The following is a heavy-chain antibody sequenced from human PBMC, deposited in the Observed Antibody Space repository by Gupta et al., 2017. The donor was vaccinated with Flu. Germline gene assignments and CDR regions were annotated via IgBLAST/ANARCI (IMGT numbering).Heavy chain of an antibody. D-gene: IGHD3-22*01. Sequence: QVQLQESGPGLVKPSETLSLTCAVSGYSISSGYYWGWIRQPPGKGLEWIGSIYHSGSTYYNPSLKSRVTISVDTSKNQFSLKLSSVTAADTAVYYWARDSSGYYGGASQVQYFDYWGQGTLVTVSS. CDR3: ARDSSGYYGGASQVQYFDY. V-gene: IGHV4-38-2*02. CDR2: IYHSGST. CDR1: GYSISSGYY. J-gene: IGHJ4*02.